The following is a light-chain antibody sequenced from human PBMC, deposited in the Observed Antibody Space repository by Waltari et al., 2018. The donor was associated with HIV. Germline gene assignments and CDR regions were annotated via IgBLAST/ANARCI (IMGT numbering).Light chain of an antibody. J-gene: IGLJ2*01. V-gene: IGLV2-8*01. CDR1: RSDFRRYEC. CDR2: AVN. Sequence: QSALTQPPSASGPPGQTVTLSCTGTRSDFRRYECVSWYQHQPDNVPKLIIYAVNQRPSGIPDRFSGSKSDNTASLTVSGLQTDDEAVYYCSSYASNNTFVVFGGGTRLTVL. CDR3: SSYASNNTFVV.